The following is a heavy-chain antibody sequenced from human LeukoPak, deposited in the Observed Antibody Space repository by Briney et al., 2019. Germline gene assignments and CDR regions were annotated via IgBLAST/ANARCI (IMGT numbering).Heavy chain of an antibody. D-gene: IGHD3-22*01. CDR1: GFIFSSNA. CDR3: ASTYHYDSSGYYPFDY. J-gene: IGHJ4*02. Sequence: GGSLRLSCSASGFIFSSNAMHWVRQAPGKGLEYVSGISSNGGSTGYADSVKGRFTISRDNSKRGMFLQMSSLRPEDTAIYYCASTYHYDSSGYYPFDYWGQGTLVTVSS. CDR2: ISSNGGST. V-gene: IGHV3-64D*09.